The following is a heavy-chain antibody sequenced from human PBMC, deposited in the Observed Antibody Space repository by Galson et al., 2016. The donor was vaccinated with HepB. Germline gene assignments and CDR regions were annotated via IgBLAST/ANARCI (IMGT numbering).Heavy chain of an antibody. CDR2: IIPILNLT. J-gene: IGHJ6*03. CDR3: ARGSGDQVGAKGYYFYMDV. D-gene: IGHD1-26*01. V-gene: IGHV1-69*04. Sequence: SVKVSCKASGGTFSDYSVTWVRQAPGQGLEWKGKIIPILNLTNYPQKFQGRVTITADKSTHTSSMELTSLRSGDTAVYYCARGSGDQVGAKGYYFYMDVWGKGTTVIVSS. CDR1: GGTFSDYS.